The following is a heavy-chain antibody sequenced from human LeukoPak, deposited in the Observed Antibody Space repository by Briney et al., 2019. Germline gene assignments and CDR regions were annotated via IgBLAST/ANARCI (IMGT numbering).Heavy chain of an antibody. V-gene: IGHV4-38-2*02. J-gene: IGHJ4*02. CDR1: AYSITSGYY. CDR3: ARGGYNYAYFSDY. CDR2: IYHTGNT. D-gene: IGHD5-18*01. Sequence: SETLSLTCTVSAYSITSGYYWGWIRQPPGKGLEWIGSIYHTGNTFYNPSLRSRVTISIETSKNQFSLRLNSVTAADTAVYYCARGGYNYAYFSDYWGQGTLVTVSS.